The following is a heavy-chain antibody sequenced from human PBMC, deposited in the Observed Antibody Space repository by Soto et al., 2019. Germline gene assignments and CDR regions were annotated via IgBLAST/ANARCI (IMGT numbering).Heavy chain of an antibody. CDR1: GGSFSGYY. Sequence: QVQLQQWGAGLLKPSETLSLTCAVYGGSFSGYYWSWIRQPPGKGLEWIGEINHSGSINYNPSLKSRVPISVDTSKNQFSLKRSSVTAADTAVYYCARGRKAAAADDYWGQGTLVTVSS. D-gene: IGHD6-13*01. CDR2: INHSGSI. J-gene: IGHJ4*02. V-gene: IGHV4-34*01. CDR3: ARGRKAAAADDY.